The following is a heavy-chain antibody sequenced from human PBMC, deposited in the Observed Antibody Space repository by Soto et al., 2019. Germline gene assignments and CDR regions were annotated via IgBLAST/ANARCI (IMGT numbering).Heavy chain of an antibody. V-gene: IGHV1-3*05. CDR3: ARAVAVAADFDY. J-gene: IGHJ4*02. D-gene: IGHD6-19*01. CDR2: INAGNGNT. CDR1: GYTFTGYA. Sequence: QVQLVQSGAEEKKPGASVKVSCKASGYTFTGYAMHWVRQAPGQRLEWMGWINAGNGNTKYSQKFQGRVTITRDTSASTAYRELSSLRAEDTAVYYCARAVAVAADFDYWGQGPLVTVST.